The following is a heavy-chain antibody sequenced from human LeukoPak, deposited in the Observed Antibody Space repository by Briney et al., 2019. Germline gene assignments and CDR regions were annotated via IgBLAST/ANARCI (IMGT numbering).Heavy chain of an antibody. CDR3: ATVYNEEDFDI. CDR1: GYTLTDLS. Sequence: GASVKVSCKVSGYTLTDLSMHWLRQAPGKGLEWMGGFDPEDGETIYAQKFQGRVTITEDTSTDTAYMELSSLRSEDTAVYDCATVYNEEDFDIWGQGTMVTVSS. D-gene: IGHD3-10*01. CDR2: FDPEDGET. V-gene: IGHV1-24*01. J-gene: IGHJ3*02.